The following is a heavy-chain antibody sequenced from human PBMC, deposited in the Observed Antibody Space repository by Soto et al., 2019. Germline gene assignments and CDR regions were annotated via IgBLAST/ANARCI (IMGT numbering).Heavy chain of an antibody. D-gene: IGHD1-1*01. CDR2: ISAHNGNT. CDR1: GYAFTTYG. CDR3: ARGRYGDY. Sequence: QVHLVQSGAEVKKPGASVKVSCKGSGYAFTTYGITWVRQATGQGLEWMGWISAHNGNTNYAQKLQGRVTVTRDTSTSTAYMEQRSLRSDDTAVYYCARGRYGDYSGQGALVTVSS. V-gene: IGHV1-18*01. J-gene: IGHJ4*02.